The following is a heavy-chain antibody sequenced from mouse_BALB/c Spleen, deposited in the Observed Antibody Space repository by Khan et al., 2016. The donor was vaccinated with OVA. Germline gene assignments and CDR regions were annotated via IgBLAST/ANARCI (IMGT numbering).Heavy chain of an antibody. CDR1: GYTFTSYY. V-gene: IGHV1S81*02. CDR3: TRSGYGAFAY. J-gene: IGHJ3*01. D-gene: IGHD1-1*02. Sequence: QVQLQQSGAELVKPGASVRLSCKASGYTFTSYYLYWVKQRPGHGLEWIGDINPSNGGTNFNENFKTKATLTVDKSSSTAYMQLSSLTSEDSAVYYWTRSGYGAFAYWGQGTLVTVSA. CDR2: INPSNGGT.